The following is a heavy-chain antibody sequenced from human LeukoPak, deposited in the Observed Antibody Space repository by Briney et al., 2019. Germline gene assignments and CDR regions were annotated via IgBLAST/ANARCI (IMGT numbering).Heavy chain of an antibody. CDR2: LYSSGIT. Sequence: PGGSLRLSCAASGFTVSSTYMRWVRQAPGQGLEWVSLLYSSGITFYAESVQGRFTISRDNSKNTLYLQMNSLRAEDTAIYYCARDSSSFPTYFDFWGQGTLVTVSS. D-gene: IGHD3-3*02. CDR3: ARDSSSFPTYFDF. V-gene: IGHV3-53*01. J-gene: IGHJ4*02. CDR1: GFTVSSTY.